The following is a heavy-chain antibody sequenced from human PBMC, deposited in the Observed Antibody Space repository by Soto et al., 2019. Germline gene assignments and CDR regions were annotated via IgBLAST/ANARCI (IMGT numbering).Heavy chain of an antibody. Sequence: QVQLVQSGAEVKKPGASVKVSCKASGYTFTSYDINWVRQATGQGLEWMGWMNPNSGNTGYAQKFQGRVTMTRNTSLSTAYMELSSLRSEDTAVYYCARGLTYYDILTGYYKPARLFDYWGQGTLVTVSS. CDR1: GYTFTSYD. D-gene: IGHD3-9*01. CDR3: ARGLTYYDILTGYYKPARLFDY. CDR2: MNPNSGNT. V-gene: IGHV1-8*01. J-gene: IGHJ4*02.